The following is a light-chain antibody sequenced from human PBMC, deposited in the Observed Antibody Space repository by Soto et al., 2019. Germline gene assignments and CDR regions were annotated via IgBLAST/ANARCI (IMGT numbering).Light chain of an antibody. CDR1: SSDVGSYNL. CDR2: EVS. Sequence: QSALTQPASVSGSPGQSITISCTGTSSDVGSYNLVSWYQQHPGKAPKLMIYEVSKRPSGVSNRFSGSKSGNTASLTIYGLQAEDEADYYCCSYAGSYVFGTGTKLTVL. V-gene: IGLV2-23*02. CDR3: CSYAGSYV. J-gene: IGLJ1*01.